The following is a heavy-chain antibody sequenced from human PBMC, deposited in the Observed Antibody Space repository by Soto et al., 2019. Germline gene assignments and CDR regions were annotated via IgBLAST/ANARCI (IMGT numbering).Heavy chain of an antibody. J-gene: IGHJ4*02. V-gene: IGHV1-8*01. Sequence: ASVKVSCKASGYIFSDYDINWVRQATGQGLEWMGSMYPNDGNTAYAQKFQGRVTMTWNASIMTAYMELSTLTSEDTAVYYCAKEVLRWGQGTLVTVSS. CDR3: AKEVLR. CDR2: MYPNDGNT. CDR1: GYIFSDYD.